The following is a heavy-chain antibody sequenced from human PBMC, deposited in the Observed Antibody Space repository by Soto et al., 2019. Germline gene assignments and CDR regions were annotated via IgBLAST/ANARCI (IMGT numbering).Heavy chain of an antibody. J-gene: IGHJ6*02. Sequence: SLRLSCAASGFTFSSYAMSWVRQAPGKGLEWVSAISGSGGSTYYADSVKGRFTISRDNSKNTLYLQMNSLRAEDTAVYYCAKSQDPHCSSTSCYPLYGMDVWGQGTTVTVSS. V-gene: IGHV3-23*01. CDR2: ISGSGGST. CDR3: AKSQDPHCSSTSCYPLYGMDV. CDR1: GFTFSSYA. D-gene: IGHD2-2*01.